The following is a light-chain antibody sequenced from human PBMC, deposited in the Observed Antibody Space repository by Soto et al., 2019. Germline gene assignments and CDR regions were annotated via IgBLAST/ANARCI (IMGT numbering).Light chain of an antibody. CDR2: PAS. V-gene: IGKV1-12*01. Sequence: DIQMTQSPSSVSASVGDRVTITCRASQGIGNWLAWYQQKPGKAPDLLIYPASSLQSGVPSRFSGSGSGTDFTLTISSLQPEDFATYYCQQTNSFPLNFGGGTKV. CDR1: QGIGNW. J-gene: IGKJ4*01. CDR3: QQTNSFPLN.